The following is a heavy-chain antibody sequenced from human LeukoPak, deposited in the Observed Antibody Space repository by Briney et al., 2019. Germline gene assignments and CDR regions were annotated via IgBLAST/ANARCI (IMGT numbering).Heavy chain of an antibody. CDR1: GFTLTNYS. CDR2: ISSSGHYM. Sequence: GGSLRLSCAASGFTLTNYSMHWARQAPGKGLEWVSSISSSGHYMYYADSVKGRFTISRDNAKSSLYLQMSSLRAEDTAVYYCAAFFYASTGYRSFDFWGQGTMVSVSS. V-gene: IGHV3-21*06. D-gene: IGHD3-22*01. CDR3: AAFFYASTGYRSFDF. J-gene: IGHJ3*01.